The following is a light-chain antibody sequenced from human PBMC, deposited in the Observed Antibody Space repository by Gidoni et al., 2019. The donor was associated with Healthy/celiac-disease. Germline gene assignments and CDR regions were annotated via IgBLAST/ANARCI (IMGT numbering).Light chain of an antibody. CDR2: GAS. CDR1: QSVSSD. J-gene: IGKJ3*01. V-gene: IGKV3-15*01. CDR3: QQYNNWPPLFT. Sequence: EIVMTQSPATLSVSPGDRATLSCRASQSVSSDFAWYQQKPGQAPRLLIYGASTRATGIPARFSGSGSGTEFTLTISSLQSEDFAVYYCQQYNNWPPLFTFGPGTKVDIK.